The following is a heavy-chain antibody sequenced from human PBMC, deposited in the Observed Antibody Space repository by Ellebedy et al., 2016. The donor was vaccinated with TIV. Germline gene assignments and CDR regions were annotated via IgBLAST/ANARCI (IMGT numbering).Heavy chain of an antibody. Sequence: AASVKVSCKASGGTFSSYAISWVRQAPGQGLEWMGGIIPIFGTANYAQKFQGRVTITADESTSTAYMELSSLRSEDTAVYYCARVRAVTTQQEGWFDPWGQGTLVTVSS. CDR3: ARVRAVTTQQEGWFDP. CDR2: IIPIFGTA. D-gene: IGHD4-17*01. V-gene: IGHV1-69*13. J-gene: IGHJ5*02. CDR1: GGTFSSYA.